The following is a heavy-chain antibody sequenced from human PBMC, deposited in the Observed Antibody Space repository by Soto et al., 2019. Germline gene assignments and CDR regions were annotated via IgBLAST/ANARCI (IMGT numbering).Heavy chain of an antibody. V-gene: IGHV1-3*01. CDR2: INAGNGNT. J-gene: IGHJ6*02. CDR3: ARDLSMVRGVIYYYYYGMDV. Sequence: ASVKVSCKASGYTFTSYAMHWVRQAPGQRLEWMGWINAGNGNTKYSQKFQGRVTITRDTSASTAYMELSSLRSEDTAVYYYARDLSMVRGVIYYYYYGMDVWGQGTTVTVSS. CDR1: GYTFTSYA. D-gene: IGHD3-10*01.